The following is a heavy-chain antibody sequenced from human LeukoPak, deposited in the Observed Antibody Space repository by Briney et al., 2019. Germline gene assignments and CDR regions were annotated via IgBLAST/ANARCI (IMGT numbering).Heavy chain of an antibody. D-gene: IGHD4-23*01. CDR1: GYTFTSNY. Sequence: ASVKVSCKAFGYTFTSNYMHWVRQAPGQGPEWMGVISPSGGSTTYAQKFRGRVTMTRDMSTSTDYMELSSLRSEDTAVYYCARDNSVEDTAWWFDPWGQGTLVTVSS. CDR2: ISPSGGST. V-gene: IGHV1-46*01. J-gene: IGHJ5*02. CDR3: ARDNSVEDTAWWFDP.